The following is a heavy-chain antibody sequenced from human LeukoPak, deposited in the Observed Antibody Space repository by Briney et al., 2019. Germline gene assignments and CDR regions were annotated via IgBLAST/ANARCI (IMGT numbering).Heavy chain of an antibody. CDR3: ARGSSDAFDI. J-gene: IGHJ3*02. Sequence: GGSLRLSCAASGFSFSSYDMHWVRQAPGKGLEWVAVIWYDGSNKYYADSVKGRFTISRDNSKNMLYLQLNSLRAEDTAVFYCARGSSDAFDIWGQGTMVTVSS. CDR1: GFSFSSYD. CDR2: IWYDGSNK. V-gene: IGHV3-33*01.